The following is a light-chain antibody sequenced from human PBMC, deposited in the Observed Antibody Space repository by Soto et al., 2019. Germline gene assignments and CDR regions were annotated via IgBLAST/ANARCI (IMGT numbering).Light chain of an antibody. CDR2: DAS. J-gene: IGKJ4*01. V-gene: IGKV1-33*01. CDR1: QDINNY. Sequence: DIQMTQSLSSLSVSLPGRVRIXCKASQDINNYLNWYQQKSGKAPKLLIYDASDLETGVPSRFSGSGSGTDFTFTISSLQPEDIATYYCQQYDNLPLTFGGGTKVDIK. CDR3: QQYDNLPLT.